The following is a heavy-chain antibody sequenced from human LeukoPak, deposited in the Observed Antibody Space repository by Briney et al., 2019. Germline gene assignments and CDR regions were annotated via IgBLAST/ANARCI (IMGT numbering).Heavy chain of an antibody. CDR2: ISGSGGST. D-gene: IGHD6-13*01. V-gene: IGHV3-23*01. Sequence: GGSLRLSCAASGSTFSSYAMSWVRQAPGKGLEWVSAISGSGGSTYYADSVKGRFTIPRDNSKNTLYLQMNSLRAEDTAVYYCAKVGGSSWYTVDYWGQGTLVTVSS. CDR3: AKVGGSSWYTVDY. CDR1: GSTFSSYA. J-gene: IGHJ4*02.